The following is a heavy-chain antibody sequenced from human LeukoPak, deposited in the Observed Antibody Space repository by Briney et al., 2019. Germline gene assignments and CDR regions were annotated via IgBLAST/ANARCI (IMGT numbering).Heavy chain of an antibody. CDR1: GGSFSGYY. Sequence: PSETLSLTCAVYGGSFSGYYWSWIRQPPGKGLEWIGEINHSGSTNYNPSLKSRVTISVDTSKNQFSLKLSSVTAADTAVYYCARRNPFGIEVAGTRRRNNWFAPGGQGTRVPVSS. D-gene: IGHD6-19*01. CDR2: INHSGST. CDR3: ARRNPFGIEVAGTRRRNNWFAP. J-gene: IGHJ5*02. V-gene: IGHV4-34*01.